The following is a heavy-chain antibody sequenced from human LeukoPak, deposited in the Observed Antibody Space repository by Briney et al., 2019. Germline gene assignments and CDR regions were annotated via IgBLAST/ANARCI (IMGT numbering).Heavy chain of an antibody. CDR2: IIPILGIA. V-gene: IGHV1-69*04. D-gene: IGHD2-15*01. J-gene: IGHJ6*02. Sequence: SVKVSCKASGGTFSSYAISWVRQAPGQGLEWMGRIIPILGIANYAQKFQGRVTITADKSTSTAYMELSSLRSEDTAVYYCADVASGYYGMGVWGQGTTVTVSS. CDR3: ADVASGYYGMGV. CDR1: GGTFSSYA.